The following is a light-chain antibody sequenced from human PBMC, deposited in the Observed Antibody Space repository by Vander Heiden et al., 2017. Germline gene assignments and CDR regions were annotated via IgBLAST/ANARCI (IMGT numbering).Light chain of an antibody. V-gene: IGKV3-15*01. J-gene: IGKJ1*01. CDR1: QSVGSN. Sequence: EVAMTQSPDTLSVSPGERATLSCRASQSVGSNLLWYQRKPGQAPRLLISSASTRVTGIPARFSGSGSGTEFTLTISSLQSEDFAVYYCQQYNNWPWTFGQGTKVEIK. CDR3: QQYNNWPWT. CDR2: SAS.